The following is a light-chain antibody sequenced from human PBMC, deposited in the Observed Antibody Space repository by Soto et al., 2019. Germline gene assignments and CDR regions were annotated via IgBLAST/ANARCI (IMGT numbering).Light chain of an antibody. CDR1: SSDVGGYNY. Sequence: QSALTQPASVSGSPGQSITISCTGTSSDVGGYNYVYWYQQHPGKVPELMIYDVTNRPSGVSNRFSGSKSGNTASLTISGLQAEDEADYYCNSYTSSSTYVFGTGTKLTVL. V-gene: IGLV2-14*03. CDR3: NSYTSSSTYV. CDR2: DVT. J-gene: IGLJ1*01.